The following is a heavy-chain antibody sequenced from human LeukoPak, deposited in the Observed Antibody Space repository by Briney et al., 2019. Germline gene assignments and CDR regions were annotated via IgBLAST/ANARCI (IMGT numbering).Heavy chain of an antibody. V-gene: IGHV3-53*01. CDR3: AGGQMFTSGGFDD. CDR1: GFFVSNKY. CDR2: IYTGGDT. J-gene: IGHJ4*02. D-gene: IGHD6-19*01. Sequence: PGESLRPSFAASGFFVSNKYMSWVRQAPGKGLEWVSVIYTGGDTYYADSVRGRFTISRDNSKNTVNLQMNGLRAEDTALYYCAGGQMFTSGGFDDWGQGRLLSVSS.